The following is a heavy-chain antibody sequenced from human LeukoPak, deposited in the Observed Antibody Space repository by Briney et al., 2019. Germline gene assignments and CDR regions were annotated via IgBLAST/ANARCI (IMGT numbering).Heavy chain of an antibody. J-gene: IGHJ4*02. Sequence: GGSLRLSCAASGFTFSRYQMTWGRQAPGEGLEWVAKVEQDGDKKYYVDSVEGRFTISRDNAKNSLYLQMNSLRAEDTAVYYCAKMDYYGSGGDYWGQGTLVTVSS. CDR3: AKMDYYGSGGDY. CDR1: GFTFSRYQ. CDR2: VEQDGDKK. V-gene: IGHV3-7*03. D-gene: IGHD3-10*01.